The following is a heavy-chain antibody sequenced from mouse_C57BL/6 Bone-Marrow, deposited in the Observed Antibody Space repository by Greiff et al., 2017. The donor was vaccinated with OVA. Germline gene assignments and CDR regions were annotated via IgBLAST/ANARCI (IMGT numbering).Heavy chain of an antibody. J-gene: IGHJ2*01. CDR3: ARHADGYYASYLDY. CDR2: IYPGDGDT. D-gene: IGHD2-3*01. V-gene: IGHV1-82*01. Sequence: VQLVQSGPELVKPGASVKISCKASGYAFSSSWMEWVKQRPGKGLEWIGRIYPGDGDTNYNGKFKGKATLTADKSSSTAYMQLSSLTSEDSAVYFCARHADGYYASYLDYWGQGTTLTVSS. CDR1: GYAFSSSW.